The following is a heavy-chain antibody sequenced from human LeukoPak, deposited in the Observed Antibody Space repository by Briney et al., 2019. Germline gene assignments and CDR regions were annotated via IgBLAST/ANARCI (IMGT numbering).Heavy chain of an antibody. V-gene: IGHV3-21*01. CDR1: GFTFSSYS. CDR2: ISSSDTYI. D-gene: IGHD4-17*01. Sequence: GGSLRLSCAASGFTFSSYSMNWVRQAPGKGLEWVSSISSSDTYIYHADSVKGRFTISRDNAKNSLYLQMNSLRVEDTAVYYCAKDGDYVPFDYWGQGTLVTVSS. CDR3: AKDGDYVPFDY. J-gene: IGHJ4*02.